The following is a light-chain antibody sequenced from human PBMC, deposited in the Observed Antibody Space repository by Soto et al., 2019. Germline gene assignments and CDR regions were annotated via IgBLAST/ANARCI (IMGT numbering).Light chain of an antibody. Sequence: EIVMTQSPATLSVSPGERATLSCRASQRVSSKLAWFQQQPGRAPRLLIYATSARATGIPASFSGSGSGTDLTLTITSHEYHEFAVYYRQQYSAWPLTFGGGTRVEIK. CDR2: ATS. J-gene: IGKJ4*01. CDR3: QQYSAWPLT. CDR1: QRVSSK. V-gene: IGKV3-15*01.